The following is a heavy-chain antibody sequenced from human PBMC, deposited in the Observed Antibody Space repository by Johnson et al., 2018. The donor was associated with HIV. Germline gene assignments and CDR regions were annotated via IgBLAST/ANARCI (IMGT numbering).Heavy chain of an antibody. Sequence: QVQLMESGGGVVQPGRSLRLSCAASGFNFSKFGMHWVRQAPGKGLAWVAVISYDGSNKYYADSVRGRFTISRDNSKNTLYLQMNSLRAEDTAVYYCAREMAATNAWALDIWGQGTMVTVSS. D-gene: IGHD5-24*01. CDR3: AREMAATNAWALDI. J-gene: IGHJ3*02. CDR1: GFNFSKFG. CDR2: ISYDGSNK. V-gene: IGHV3-30*19.